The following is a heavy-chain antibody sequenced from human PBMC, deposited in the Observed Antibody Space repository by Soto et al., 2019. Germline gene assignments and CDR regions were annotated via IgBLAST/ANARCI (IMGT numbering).Heavy chain of an antibody. Sequence: EEQLVESGGGLVQPGASLRLSCAASGFSFSTHYMNWVRQTPGKGLEWVSSINRDSTVIKYEDSVKGRFTISRDNARNSLSLQMNSLRAEDTAVYYCLNGDYYVGPGTLVTVSS. J-gene: IGHJ4*02. CDR2: INRDSTVI. D-gene: IGHD3-16*01. V-gene: IGHV3-48*01. CDR1: GFSFSTHY. CDR3: LNGDYY.